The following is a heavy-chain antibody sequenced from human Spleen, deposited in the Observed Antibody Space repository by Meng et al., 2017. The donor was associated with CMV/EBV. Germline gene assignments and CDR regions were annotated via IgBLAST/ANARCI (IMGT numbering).Heavy chain of an antibody. V-gene: IGHV3-7*01. J-gene: IGHJ4*02. CDR3: VKLFDF. Sequence: GESLKISCAASGLSFSSFWMSWVRQAPGKGLEWVANIKGDGSEKNYVESVKGRFTVSRDNAKNSLRLQMNSLRVEDTAVYYCVKLFDFWGQGALVTVSS. CDR1: GLSFSSFW. CDR2: IKGDGSEK.